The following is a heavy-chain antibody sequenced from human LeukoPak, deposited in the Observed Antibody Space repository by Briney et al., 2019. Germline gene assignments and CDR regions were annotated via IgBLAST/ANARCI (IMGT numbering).Heavy chain of an antibody. D-gene: IGHD3-3*01. CDR3: ARAYYDFWSGIED. CDR1: GGSISSGGCY. V-gene: IGHV4-31*03. CDR2: IYYSGST. J-gene: IGHJ4*02. Sequence: SQTLSLTCTVSGGSISSGGCYWSWIRQHPGKGLEWIGYIYYSGSTYYNPSLKSRVTISVDTSKNQFSLKLSSVTAADTAVYYCARAYYDFWSGIEDWGQGTLVTVSS.